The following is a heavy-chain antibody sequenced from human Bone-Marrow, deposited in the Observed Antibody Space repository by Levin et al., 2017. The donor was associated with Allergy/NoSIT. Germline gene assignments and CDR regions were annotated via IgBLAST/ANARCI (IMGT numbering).Heavy chain of an antibody. J-gene: IGHJ4*02. Sequence: GESLKISCAASEFTFSRYPMHWVRQAPGKGLEWVAVMSHDGNFKSYADSVRGRFTISRDNSEKTLYLQMNSLRLEDTGLYYCTRGSGSYPWAVFDHWGLGTLVTVSS. V-gene: IGHV3-30*04. CDR1: EFTFSRYP. D-gene: IGHD3-16*01. CDR2: MSHDGNFK. CDR3: TRGSGSYPWAVFDH.